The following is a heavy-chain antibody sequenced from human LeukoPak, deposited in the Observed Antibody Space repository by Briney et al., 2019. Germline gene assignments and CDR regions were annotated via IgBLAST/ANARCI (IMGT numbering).Heavy chain of an antibody. J-gene: IGHJ4*02. Sequence: GGSLRLSCAASGFTVSDNYMSWVRKAPGKGLEWVSLIYSAGSTYYADSVTGRFTISRDNSKNTLFLQMNSLRAEDTAVYYCARRGDGGRSFDYWGQGTLVTVSS. CDR2: IYSAGST. CDR3: ARRGDGGRSFDY. V-gene: IGHV3-53*01. CDR1: GFTVSDNY. D-gene: IGHD4-23*01.